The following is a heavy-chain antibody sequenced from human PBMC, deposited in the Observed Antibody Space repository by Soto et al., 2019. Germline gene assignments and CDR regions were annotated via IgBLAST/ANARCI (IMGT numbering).Heavy chain of an antibody. CDR2: ITSSSSYI. V-gene: IGHV3-21*01. D-gene: IGHD3-22*01. J-gene: IGHJ4*02. CDR3: VRARSTDSRPDY. CDR1: GFTFSLYS. Sequence: EVQLVESGGGLVKPGGSLRLSCAASGFTFSLYSMIWVRQAPGKGLEWVASITSSSSYIYYEDSLKGRFTISRDNAKNSLFLQLDRLRAEDTAVYFCVRARSTDSRPDYWGQGTLVTVSS.